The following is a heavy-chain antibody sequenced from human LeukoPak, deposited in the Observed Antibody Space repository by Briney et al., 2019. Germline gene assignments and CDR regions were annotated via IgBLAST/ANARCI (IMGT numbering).Heavy chain of an antibody. V-gene: IGHV4-30-2*01. J-gene: IGHJ4*02. Sequence: PSETLSLTCAVSGGSISRGGYSWSWIRQPPGKGLEWIGYIYHSGSTYYNPSLKSRVTISVDRSKNQFSLKLSSVTAADTAVYYCARLYPGSYDYWGQGTLVTVSS. CDR2: IYHSGST. CDR1: GGSISRGGYS. CDR3: ARLYPGSYDY. D-gene: IGHD3-10*02.